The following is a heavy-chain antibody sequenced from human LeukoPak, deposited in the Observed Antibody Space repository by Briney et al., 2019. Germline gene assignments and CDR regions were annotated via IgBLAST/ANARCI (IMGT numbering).Heavy chain of an antibody. CDR1: GFTFSNAW. Sequence: GGSLRLSCADSGFTFSNAWMHWVRQAPGKGLEWVGRIKGRVGGGTTAYAVPVQVRFSISSAGQKNNVHLNRHRLKNEDVAYFYCSTGGYYEDYWGQGTLVTVSS. D-gene: IGHD3-22*01. J-gene: IGHJ4*02. V-gene: IGHV3-15*01. CDR2: IKGRVGGGTT. CDR3: STGGYYEDY.